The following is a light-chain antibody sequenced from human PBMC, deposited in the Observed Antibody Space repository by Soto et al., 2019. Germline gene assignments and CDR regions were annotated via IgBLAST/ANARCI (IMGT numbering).Light chain of an antibody. J-gene: IGLJ1*01. CDR1: SSDVGGYNY. Sequence: QSALTQPASVSGSPGQSITISCTGTSSDVGGYNYVSWHQQHPGKAPKLMIYEVSNRPSGVSNRFSGSKSGNTASLTISGLQAEDEADYYCSSYTSSSTGVYVFGTGTKVTVL. CDR3: SSYTSSSTGVYV. CDR2: EVS. V-gene: IGLV2-14*01.